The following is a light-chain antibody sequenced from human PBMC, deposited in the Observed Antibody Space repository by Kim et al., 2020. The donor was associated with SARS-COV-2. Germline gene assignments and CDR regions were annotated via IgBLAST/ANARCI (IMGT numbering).Light chain of an antibody. V-gene: IGLV6-57*02. CDR2: EDN. CDR3: QSFDSSNHAV. J-gene: IGLJ7*01. CDR1: GCSIDSNY. Sequence: KTVTISCPGSGCSIDSNYVQWYQQRPGSAPTTVIYEDNQRPSGVPDRFSGSVDSSSNSASLTISGLKTEDEADYYCQSFDSSNHAVFGGGTQLTVL.